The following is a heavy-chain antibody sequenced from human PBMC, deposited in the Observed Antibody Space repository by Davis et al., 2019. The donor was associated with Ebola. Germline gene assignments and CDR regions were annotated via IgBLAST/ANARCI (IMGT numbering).Heavy chain of an antibody. CDR1: GVTVSSNY. Sequence: PGGSLRLSCAASGVTVSSNYMSWIRQAPGKGLEWVSVIYSGGNTFYTDSVKGRFTISRHNSNNMIYLQMNTLRPDDTAVYYCARGAPYSTGWNAYYFDYWGQGTLVTVSS. D-gene: IGHD6-19*01. V-gene: IGHV3-53*04. CDR3: ARGAPYSTGWNAYYFDY. CDR2: IYSGGNT. J-gene: IGHJ4*02.